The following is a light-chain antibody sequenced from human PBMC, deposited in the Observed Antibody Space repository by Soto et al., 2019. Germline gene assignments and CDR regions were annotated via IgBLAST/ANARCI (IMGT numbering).Light chain of an antibody. CDR2: AAS. J-gene: IGKJ5*01. Sequence: DIQMTQSPSSLSASVGDRVTITCRASQSINTYLNWYQQKPGKAPKFLIYAASSLQSGVPLRFSGSGSGTDFTLTITSLQPEDFATYYCQQSYSIPITLGQGTRLELK. V-gene: IGKV1-39*01. CDR1: QSINTY. CDR3: QQSYSIPIT.